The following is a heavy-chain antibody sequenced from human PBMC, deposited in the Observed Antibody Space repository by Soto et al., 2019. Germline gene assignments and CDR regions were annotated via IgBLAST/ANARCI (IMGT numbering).Heavy chain of an antibody. V-gene: IGHV4-59*01. CDR1: GGSISSYY. CDR3: ASHYDFWSGYYPSAFEI. J-gene: IGHJ3*02. Sequence: PSETLSLTCTVSGGSISSYYWSWIRQPPGRGLEWIGYIYYSGSTNYNPSLKSRVTISVDTSKNQFSLKLSSVTAADTAVYYSASHYDFWSGYYPSAFEIWGQGTLVTVSS. D-gene: IGHD3-3*01. CDR2: IYYSGST.